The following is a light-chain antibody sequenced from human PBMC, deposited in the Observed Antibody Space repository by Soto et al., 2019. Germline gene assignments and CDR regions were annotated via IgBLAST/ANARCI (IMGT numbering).Light chain of an antibody. Sequence: EIVMTQSPATLSVSPGERATLSCRASQSVDSKLAWYQQKPGQGPRLLIYGASSSATGIPARFSGSGSGTEFTLNISSLQSEDFAVYYCQHYSTWLWTFGQGTKVEIK. CDR3: QHYSTWLWT. CDR2: GAS. CDR1: QSVDSK. J-gene: IGKJ1*01. V-gene: IGKV3-15*01.